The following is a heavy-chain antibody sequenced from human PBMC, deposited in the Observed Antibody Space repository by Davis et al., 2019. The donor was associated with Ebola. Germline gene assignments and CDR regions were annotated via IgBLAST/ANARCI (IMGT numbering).Heavy chain of an antibody. Sequence: SVKVSCKASGYTFTSYGISWVRQAPGQGLEWMGGIIPIFGTANYAQKFQGRVTITADESTSTAYMELSSLRSEDTAVYYCARDAISGRYSSGWYYWGQGTLVTVSS. J-gene: IGHJ4*02. CDR3: ARDAISGRYSSGWYY. D-gene: IGHD6-19*01. CDR1: GYTFTSYG. CDR2: IIPIFGTA. V-gene: IGHV1-69*13.